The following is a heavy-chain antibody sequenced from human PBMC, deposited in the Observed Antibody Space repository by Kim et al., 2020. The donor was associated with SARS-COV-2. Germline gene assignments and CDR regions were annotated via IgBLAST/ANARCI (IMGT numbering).Heavy chain of an antibody. CDR3: EIYERNYGDVL. J-gene: IGHJ4*02. V-gene: IGHV3-64D*06. CDR2: ITRSGDGS. Sequence: GGSLRLSCAGSGFTFSDNAINWVRRAPGKGLEYVSAITRSGDGSFYADSVEGRFTISRDNSKNTVYLQMNSLRLEDTSVYYCEIYERNYGDVLWGQGTLVIVSS. CDR1: GFTFSDNA. D-gene: IGHD1-7*01.